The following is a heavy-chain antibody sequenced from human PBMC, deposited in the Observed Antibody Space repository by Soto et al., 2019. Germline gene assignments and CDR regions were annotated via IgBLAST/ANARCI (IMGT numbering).Heavy chain of an antibody. V-gene: IGHV4-4*02. CDR2: IHHSEST. J-gene: IGHJ4*02. CDR3: ARQHYYDSSGYYTWN. CDR1: GGSISSNNW. Sequence: SETLSLTCAISGGSISSNNWWTWVRQSPGKGLEWIGEIHHSESTNYNPSLNSRVTISADTSNNQFSLRLNSVTAADTAVYYCARQHYYDSSGYYTWNWGQGTLVTVS. D-gene: IGHD3-22*01.